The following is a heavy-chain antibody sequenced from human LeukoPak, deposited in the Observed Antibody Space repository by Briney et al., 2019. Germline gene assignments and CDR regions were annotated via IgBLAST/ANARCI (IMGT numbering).Heavy chain of an antibody. CDR2: IRYDGSNK. CDR1: GFTFSSYG. V-gene: IGHV3-30*02. CDR3: AKEGYSSGWFFDY. D-gene: IGHD6-19*01. J-gene: IGHJ4*02. Sequence: AGGSLRLSCAASGFTFSSYGMHWVRQAPGKGLEWVAFIRYDGSNKYYADSVKGRFTISRDNSKNTLYLQMNSLRAEDTAVYYCAKEGYSSGWFFDYWGQGTLVTVSS.